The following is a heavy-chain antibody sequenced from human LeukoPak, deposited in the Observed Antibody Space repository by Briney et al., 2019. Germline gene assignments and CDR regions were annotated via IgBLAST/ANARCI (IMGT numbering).Heavy chain of an antibody. D-gene: IGHD2-15*01. V-gene: IGHV3-23*01. J-gene: IGHJ4*02. CDR1: GFTFSNYA. CDR3: AKDGCSGGSCYSDY. CDR2: ISSGDTT. Sequence: GGFLRLSCAASGFTFSNYAMTWVRQAPGKGLEWVSTISSGDTTYYADFVKGRFTISRDNSKNTLYVQMNSLRAEDTAVYYCAKDGCSGGSCYSDYWGQGTLVIVSS.